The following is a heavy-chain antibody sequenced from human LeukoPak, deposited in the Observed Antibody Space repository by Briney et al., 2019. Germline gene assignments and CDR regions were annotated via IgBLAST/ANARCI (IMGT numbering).Heavy chain of an antibody. D-gene: IGHD2-21*01. CDR1: GFSFSGYA. Sequence: PGGSLRLSCAASGFSFSGYAMNWVRQAPGKGLEWVSAISGSGGTIFYADSVKGRFTTSRDHSKNTLYLQMNSLRAEDTAVYYCAKVLGSRIAVSDPFDYWGQGTLVTVSS. CDR3: AKVLGSRIAVSDPFDY. CDR2: ISGSGGTI. V-gene: IGHV3-23*01. J-gene: IGHJ4*02.